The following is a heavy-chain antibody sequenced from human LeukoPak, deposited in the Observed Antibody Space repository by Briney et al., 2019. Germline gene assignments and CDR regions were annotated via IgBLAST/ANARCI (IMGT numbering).Heavy chain of an antibody. D-gene: IGHD6-13*01. CDR3: ARDLDSSSWLHYYYYYYMDV. Sequence: ASVKVSCKASGYTFSGYYMHWVRQAPGQGFEWMGWINPNSGGTNYAQKFQGRVTMTRDTSISAAYMELSRLRSDDTAVYYCARDLDSSSWLHYYYYYYMDVWGKGTTVTVSS. V-gene: IGHV1-2*02. CDR2: INPNSGGT. J-gene: IGHJ6*03. CDR1: GYTFSGYY.